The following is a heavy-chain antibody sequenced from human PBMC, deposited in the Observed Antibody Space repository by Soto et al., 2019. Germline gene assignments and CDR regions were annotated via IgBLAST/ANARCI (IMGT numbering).Heavy chain of an antibody. CDR3: ARERGYGSGYYYSAMDV. J-gene: IGHJ6*02. CDR2: ISSSSSAI. Sequence: GGSLRLSCAASGFTFSSYSMNWVRQAPGKGLVWVSYISSSSSAIYYADSVKGRFTISRDNAKNSLYLHMNSLRVEDTAVYYCARERGYGSGYYYSAMDVWGQGTTVTSP. D-gene: IGHD2-8*02. V-gene: IGHV3-48*01. CDR1: GFTFSSYS.